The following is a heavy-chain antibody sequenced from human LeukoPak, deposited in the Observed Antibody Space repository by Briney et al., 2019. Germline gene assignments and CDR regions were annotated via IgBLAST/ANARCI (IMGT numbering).Heavy chain of an antibody. J-gene: IGHJ4*02. CDR2: IYPGDSYI. CDR1: GYSFTSYW. D-gene: IGHD3-22*01. V-gene: IGHV5-51*01. Sequence: GGSLRLSCKGSGYSFTSYWIGWVRQMPGKGLEWMGIIYPGDSYIRYSPSFEGQVTISADKSITTAYLQWSSLKASDTAMYYCASSYYYTSSGYYLYYFDYWGQGTLVTVSS. CDR3: ASSYYYTSSGYYLYYFDY.